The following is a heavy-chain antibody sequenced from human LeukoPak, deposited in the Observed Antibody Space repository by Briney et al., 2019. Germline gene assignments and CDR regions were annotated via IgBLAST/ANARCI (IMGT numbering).Heavy chain of an antibody. CDR3: ARQHDSYYYYYIDV. J-gene: IGHJ6*03. CDR1: GFSISNGYY. CDR2: LYHSDSA. Sequence: SETLSLTCVVSGFSISNGYYWVWIRQPPGRGLEWIGSLYHSDSAYYNTSLRSRVSMSVDMSKNQFSLPLSFVTAADTAVYYCARQHDSYYYYYIDVWGSGTTVTVSS. V-gene: IGHV4-38-2*01.